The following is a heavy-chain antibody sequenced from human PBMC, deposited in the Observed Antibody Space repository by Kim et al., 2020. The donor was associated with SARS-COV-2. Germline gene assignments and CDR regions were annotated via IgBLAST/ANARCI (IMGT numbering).Heavy chain of an antibody. J-gene: IGHJ3*02. Sequence: SETLSLTCTVSGGSISSSSYYWGWIRQPPGKGLEWIGSIYYSGSTYYNPSLKSRVTISVDTSKNQFSLKLSSVTAADTAVYYCARHANVRHGAFDIWGQGTMVTVSS. V-gene: IGHV4-39*01. CDR2: IYYSGST. D-gene: IGHD2-8*01. CDR3: ARHANVRHGAFDI. CDR1: GGSISSSSYY.